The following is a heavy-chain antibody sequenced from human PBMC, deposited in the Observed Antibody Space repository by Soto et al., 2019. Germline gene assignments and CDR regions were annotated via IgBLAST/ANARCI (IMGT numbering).Heavy chain of an antibody. CDR2: ISYDGSNK. V-gene: IGHV3-30-3*01. J-gene: IGHJ4*02. CDR1: GFTFSSYA. CDR3: ASTRRWLQLFVY. Sequence: QVQLVESGGGVVQPGRSLRLSCAASGFTFSSYAMHWVRQAPGKGLEGVAVISYDGSNKYYADSVKGRFTISRDNSKNTLYLQMNSLRAEDTAVYYCASTRRWLQLFVYWGQGTLVTVSS. D-gene: IGHD5-12*01.